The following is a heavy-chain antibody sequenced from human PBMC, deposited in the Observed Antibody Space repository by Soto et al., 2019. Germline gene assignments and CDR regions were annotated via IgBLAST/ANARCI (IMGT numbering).Heavy chain of an antibody. CDR2: ISSSGNTI. CDR3: ERGLDNSAGGAFDS. CDR1: GFTFSNYE. J-gene: IGHJ3*01. D-gene: IGHD1-1*01. V-gene: IGHV3-48*03. Sequence: GGTLRLSCAASGFTFSNYEMNWVRQAPGKGLEWVSYISSSGNTIYYADSVKGRFNISRDNGKKSVYLQMNGLRAEDKAVYYCERGLDNSAGGAFDSWGQGTMVTVS.